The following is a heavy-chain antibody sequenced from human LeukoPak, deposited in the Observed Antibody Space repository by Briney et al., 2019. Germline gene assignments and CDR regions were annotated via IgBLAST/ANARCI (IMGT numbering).Heavy chain of an antibody. D-gene: IGHD2-2*01. J-gene: IGHJ4*02. V-gene: IGHV3-23*01. Sequence: GGTLRLSCAASGFSFSSHGMSWVRQAPGKGLEWVSGILGGAGSTYYADSVKGRFTISRDNSKNTLYLQMNSLRAEDTAVYYCAHGSMYQLDYWGQGTLVTVSS. CDR2: ILGGAGST. CDR3: AHGSMYQLDY. CDR1: GFSFSSHG.